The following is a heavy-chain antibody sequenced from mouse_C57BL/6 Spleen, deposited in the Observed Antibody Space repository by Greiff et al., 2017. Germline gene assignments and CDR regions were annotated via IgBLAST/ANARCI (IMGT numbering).Heavy chain of an antibody. CDR2: LDPSDSFT. D-gene: IGHD2-4*01. CDR1: GYTFTSYW. CDR3: ARGHNDYDYAMDY. V-gene: IGHV1-69*01. J-gene: IGHJ4*01. Sequence: QVQLQQPGAELVMPGASVKLSCKASGYTFTSYWMHWVKQRPGQGLEWIGELDPSDSFTNYNQKSKGKSTLTVDKSSSTAYMQLSSLTSEDSAVYYCARGHNDYDYAMDYWGQGTSVTVSS.